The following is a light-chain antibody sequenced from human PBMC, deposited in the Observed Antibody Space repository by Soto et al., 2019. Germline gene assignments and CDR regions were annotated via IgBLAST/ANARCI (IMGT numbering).Light chain of an antibody. CDR3: QQYGSSPLT. V-gene: IGKV3-20*01. CDR2: GAS. Sequence: EIVLTQSPGTLSLSPGERATISCGASQSVSSYSLAWYQQRPGQAPRLLIYGASSRATGIPDRFSGSGSETDFTLTISRLEPEDFAVYYCQQYGSSPLTFGGGTKVEIK. CDR1: QSVSSYS. J-gene: IGKJ4*01.